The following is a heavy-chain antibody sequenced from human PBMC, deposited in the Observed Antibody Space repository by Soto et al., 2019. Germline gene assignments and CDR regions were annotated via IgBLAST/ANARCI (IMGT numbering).Heavy chain of an antibody. J-gene: IGHJ6*03. Sequence: DVQLLESGGGLVQWGGSLRPSCVTSGFTFSTYGMTWVRQAPGKGLEWVSYGGSGGSRYYAESVKGRFTISRDNSKNTLSLEMNSLRAEDTATYYCVKFRGRAYPYYYMDVWGKGTTVTVSS. D-gene: IGHD3-10*01. CDR1: GFTFSTYG. CDR3: VKFRGRAYPYYYMDV. V-gene: IGHV3-23*01. CDR2: YGGSGGSR.